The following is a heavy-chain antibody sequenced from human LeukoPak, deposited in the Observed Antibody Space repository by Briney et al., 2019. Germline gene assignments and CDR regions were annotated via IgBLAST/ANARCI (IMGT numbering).Heavy chain of an antibody. J-gene: IGHJ4*02. CDR1: GGSISSYY. CDR3: ARDTNDYGDLYYFDY. Sequence: SETLSLTCTVSGGSISSYYWSWIRHPTGKGLELIGRIYTSGSTNYNPSLKSRVTMSVDTSKNQFPLKLSSVTAADTAVYYCARDTNDYGDLYYFDYWGQGTLVTVSS. V-gene: IGHV4-4*07. CDR2: IYTSGST. D-gene: IGHD4-17*01.